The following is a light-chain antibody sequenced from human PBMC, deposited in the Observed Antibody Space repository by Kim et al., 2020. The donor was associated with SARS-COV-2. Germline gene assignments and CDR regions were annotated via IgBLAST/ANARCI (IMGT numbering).Light chain of an antibody. V-gene: IGLV2-14*03. CDR1: SSDVGGYNY. Sequence: GQSITISCTGTSSDVGGYNYVSWYQQHPGKAPKVMIYDVSNRPSGGSNRFSGSKSGNTASLTISGLQAEDEADYYCSSYTSSNTWVCGGGTKVTVL. CDR2: DVS. J-gene: IGLJ3*02. CDR3: SSYTSSNTWV.